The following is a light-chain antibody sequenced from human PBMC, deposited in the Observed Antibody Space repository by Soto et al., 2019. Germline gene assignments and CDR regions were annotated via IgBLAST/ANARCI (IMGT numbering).Light chain of an antibody. J-gene: IGLJ2*01. Sequence: QSVLTQPASVTGSPGQSITVSCTGTSSDIGAYSYVSWYQHHPGKAPKLMIYEVSNRPSGVPNRFSGSKSGNTASLTISGLQADDEADYYCASHTTTNSVIFGGGTKLTVL. CDR2: EVS. V-gene: IGLV2-14*01. CDR1: SSDIGAYSY. CDR3: ASHTTTNSVI.